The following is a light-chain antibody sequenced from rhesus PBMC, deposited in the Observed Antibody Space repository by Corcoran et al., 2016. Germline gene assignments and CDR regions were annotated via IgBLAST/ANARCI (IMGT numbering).Light chain of an antibody. Sequence: QLILTQSPATLSLSPGERATLSCRASQSVSSYLAWYQQKPGQAPRLLIYGAASRANGIPDRFSGSGSGTDFTLTISSLEPEDVGVYHCYQHSSGYSFGQGTKVEIK. CDR3: YQHSSGYS. J-gene: IGKJ2*01. V-gene: IGKV3-10*01. CDR2: GAA. CDR1: QSVSSY.